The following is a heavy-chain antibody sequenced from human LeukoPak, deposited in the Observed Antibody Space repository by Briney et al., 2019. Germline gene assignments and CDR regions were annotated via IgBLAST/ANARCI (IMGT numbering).Heavy chain of an antibody. CDR2: IIPILGIA. CDR1: GGTFSSYA. CDR3: ARVRGGDCSSTSCYPHDAFDI. V-gene: IGHV1-69*04. Sequence: SVKVSCKASGGTFSSYAISWVRQAPGQGLEWMGRIIPILGIANYAQKFQGRVTITADKSTSTAYMELSSLRSEDTAVYYCARVRGGDCSSTSCYPHDAFDIWGQGTMVTVSS. D-gene: IGHD2-2*03. J-gene: IGHJ3*02.